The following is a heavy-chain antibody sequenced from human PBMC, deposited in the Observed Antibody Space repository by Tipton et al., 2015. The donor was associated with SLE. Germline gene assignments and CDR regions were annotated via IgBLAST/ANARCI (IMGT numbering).Heavy chain of an antibody. V-gene: IGHV3-7*01. CDR2: IKQDGGEI. CDR3: AREQLRFLEPDAFDI. CDR1: GFTFSNFW. D-gene: IGHD3-3*01. J-gene: IGHJ3*02. Sequence: SLRLSCAASGFTFSNFWMSWVRQAPGKGLEWVANIKQDGGEIYYLDSVRGRFTISRDNAKNSLFLQMNSLRAEDTAVYYCAREQLRFLEPDAFDIWGQGTMVTVSS.